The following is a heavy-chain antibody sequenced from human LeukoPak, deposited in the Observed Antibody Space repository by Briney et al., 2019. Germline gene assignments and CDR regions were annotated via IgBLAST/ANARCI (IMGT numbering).Heavy chain of an antibody. V-gene: IGHV4-4*07. CDR1: GGSISSYY. J-gene: IGHJ4*02. CDR3: ARDARLHYYFDY. Sequence: SETLSLTCTVSGGSISSYYWSWIRQPAGKGLEWIGRFYTSGSTNYNPSLKSRVTMSIDTSKNQFSLKLGSVTAADTAVYYCARDARLHYYFDYWGQGTLVTASS. D-gene: IGHD6-25*01. CDR2: FYTSGST.